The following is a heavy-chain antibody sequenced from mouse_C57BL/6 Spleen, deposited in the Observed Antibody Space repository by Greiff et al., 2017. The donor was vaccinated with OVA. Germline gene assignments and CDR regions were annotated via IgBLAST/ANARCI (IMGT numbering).Heavy chain of an antibody. D-gene: IGHD1-1*02. CDR3: AHYGTPFAY. CDR2: IDPSDSYT. Sequence: QVQLQQPGAELVRPGTSVKLSCKASGYTFISYWMHWVKQRPGQGLEWIGVIDPSDSYTNYNQKFKGKATLTVDTSSSTAYMQLSSLTSEDSAVYYCAHYGTPFAYWGQGTLVTVSA. J-gene: IGHJ3*01. CDR1: GYTFISYW. V-gene: IGHV1-59*01.